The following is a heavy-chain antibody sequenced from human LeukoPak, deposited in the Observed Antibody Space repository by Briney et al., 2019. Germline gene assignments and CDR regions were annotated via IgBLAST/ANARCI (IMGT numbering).Heavy chain of an antibody. V-gene: IGHV1-2*02. CDR3: ARGYYSDTSVYYKWFDP. CDR2: IHPNSGVT. J-gene: IGHJ5*02. CDR1: GDTFTGYY. Sequence: ASVKVSCKASGDTFTGYYIHWVRQAPGQGLEWMGWIHPNSGVTNYAQKFQGRVTMTRDTSISTAYMEVSRLRSDDTAVYYCARGYYSDTSVYYKWFDPWGQGTLVTVSS. D-gene: IGHD3-22*01.